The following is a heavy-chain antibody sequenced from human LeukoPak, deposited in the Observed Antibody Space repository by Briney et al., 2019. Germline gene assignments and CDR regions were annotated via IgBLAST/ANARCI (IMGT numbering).Heavy chain of an antibody. Sequence: GGSLRLSCAASGFTFSSYSMNWVRQAPGKGLEWVSSISNSSSYIYYADSVKGRFTISRDNAKNSLYLQMNSLRAEDTAVYYCARDPLRYCSSTSCPHDAFDIWGQGTMVTVSS. V-gene: IGHV3-21*01. CDR3: ARDPLRYCSSTSCPHDAFDI. J-gene: IGHJ3*02. D-gene: IGHD2-2*01. CDR2: ISNSSSYI. CDR1: GFTFSSYS.